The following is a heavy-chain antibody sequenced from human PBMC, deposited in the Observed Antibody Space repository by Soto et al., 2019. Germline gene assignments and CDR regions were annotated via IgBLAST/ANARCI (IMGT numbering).Heavy chain of an antibody. V-gene: IGHV1-69*01. CDR2: IIPIFGTA. CDR3: ARGDLPYYYGSGSYSGRFDY. D-gene: IGHD3-10*01. Sequence: QVQLVQSGAEVKKPGSSVKVSCKASGGTFSSYAISWVRQAPGQGLEWMGGIIPIFGTANYAQKFQGRVTITADESTSTAYMELSSLRSEDTAVYYCARGDLPYYYGSGSYSGRFDYWGQGALVTVSS. CDR1: GGTFSSYA. J-gene: IGHJ4*02.